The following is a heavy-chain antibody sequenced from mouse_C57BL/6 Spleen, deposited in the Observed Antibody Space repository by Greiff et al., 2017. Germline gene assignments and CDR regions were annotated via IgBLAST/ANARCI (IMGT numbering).Heavy chain of an antibody. CDR1: GFTFSDYY. D-gene: IGHD2-2*01. CDR2: INYDGSST. Sequence: EVKVVESEGGLVQPGSSMKLSCTASGFTFSDYYMAWVRQVPEKGLEWVANINYDGSSTYYLDSLKSRFIISRDNAKNILYLQMSSLKSEDTATYYCARDGYDNYFDYWGQGTTLTVSS. J-gene: IGHJ2*01. CDR3: ARDGYDNYFDY. V-gene: IGHV5-16*01.